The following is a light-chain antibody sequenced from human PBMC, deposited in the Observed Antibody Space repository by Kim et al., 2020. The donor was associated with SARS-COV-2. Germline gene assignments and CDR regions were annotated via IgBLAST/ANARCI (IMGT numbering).Light chain of an antibody. CDR3: SSYTSSSTPVV. J-gene: IGLJ2*01. CDR2: DVS. CDR1: SSDVGGYNY. V-gene: IGLV2-14*03. Sequence: QSALTQPASVSGSPGQSITISCTGTSSDVGGYNYVSWYQQHPGKAPKLMIYDVSNRPSGVSNRFFGSKSGNTASLTISGLQAEDEADYYCSSYTSSSTPVVFGGGTQLTVL.